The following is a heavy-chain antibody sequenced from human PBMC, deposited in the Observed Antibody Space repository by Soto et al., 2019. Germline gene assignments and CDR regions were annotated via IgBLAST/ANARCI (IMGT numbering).Heavy chain of an antibody. J-gene: IGHJ4*02. CDR3: ARGARNYYYFDY. CDR1: GFTFSNYW. D-gene: IGHD1-7*01. CDR2: INGDGSTT. V-gene: IGHV3-74*01. Sequence: EVQLVESGGGLVQPGGSQRFSCAASGFTFSNYWMHWVRQAPGKGLVWVSRINGDGSTTNYADSVKGRFNISRDNDKNTLYLQMHSLRAEDTAVYYCARGARNYYYFDYWGQGTLVTVSS.